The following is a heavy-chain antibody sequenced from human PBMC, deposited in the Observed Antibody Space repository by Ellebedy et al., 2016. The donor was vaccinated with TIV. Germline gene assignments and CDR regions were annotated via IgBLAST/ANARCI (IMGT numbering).Heavy chain of an antibody. D-gene: IGHD3-10*02. Sequence: SVKVSXXASGGTFSSYAISWVRQAPGQGLEWMGGIIPIFGTANYAQKFQGRVTITADESTSTAYMELSSLRSEDTAVYYCARDGLYGEPGNYGMDVWGQGTTVTVSS. V-gene: IGHV1-69*13. J-gene: IGHJ6*02. CDR1: GGTFSSYA. CDR2: IIPIFGTA. CDR3: ARDGLYGEPGNYGMDV.